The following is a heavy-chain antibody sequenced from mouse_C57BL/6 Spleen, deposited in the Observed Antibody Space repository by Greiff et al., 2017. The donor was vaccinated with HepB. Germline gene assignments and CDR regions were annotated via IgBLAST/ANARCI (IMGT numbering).Heavy chain of an antibody. CDR1: GYTFTDYY. CDR3: ALLYYFDY. J-gene: IGHJ2*01. CDR2: INPYNGGT. Sequence: EVQLQQSGPVLVKPGASVKMSCKASGYTFTDYYMNWVKQSHGKSLEWIGVINPYNGGTNYNQKLKGKATLTVDKSSSTAYMELNSLTSEDSAVYSCALLYYFDYWGQGTTLTVSS. D-gene: IGHD2-10*01. V-gene: IGHV1-19*01.